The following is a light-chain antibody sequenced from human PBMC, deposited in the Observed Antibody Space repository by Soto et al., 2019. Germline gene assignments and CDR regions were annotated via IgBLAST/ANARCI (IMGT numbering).Light chain of an antibody. J-gene: IGKJ2*01. Sequence: EIVLTQSPGTLSLSPGERATLSCRASQSVSSSSLAWYQQKPGQTPRLLIYGASNRATGIPARFSGSGSGTDFTLTISSLEPEDCAVYYCQQYTTSPYIFGQGTKLEIK. CDR3: QQYTTSPYI. CDR2: GAS. V-gene: IGKV3-20*01. CDR1: QSVSSSS.